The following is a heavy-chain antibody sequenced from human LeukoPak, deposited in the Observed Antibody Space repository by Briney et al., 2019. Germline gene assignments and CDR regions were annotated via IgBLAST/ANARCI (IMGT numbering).Heavy chain of an antibody. CDR2: IYYSGST. D-gene: IGHD6-19*01. CDR1: GGSISSYY. CDR3: ARARGREQWLVRGVIFDY. Sequence: SETLSLTCTVSGGSISSYYWSWIRQPPGKGLEWIGNIYYSGSTNYNPSLKSRVTISVDTSKNQFSLKLSSVTAADTAVYYCARARGREQWLVRGVIFDYWGQGTLVTVSS. J-gene: IGHJ4*02. V-gene: IGHV4-59*01.